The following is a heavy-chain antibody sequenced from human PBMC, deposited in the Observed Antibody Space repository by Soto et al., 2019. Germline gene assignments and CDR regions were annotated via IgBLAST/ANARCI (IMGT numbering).Heavy chain of an antibody. Sequence: SETLSLTCTVSGGSISSGDYYWSWIRQPPGKGLEWIGYIYYSGSTYYNPSLKSRVTISVDTSKNQFSLKLSSVTAADTAVYYFSRGTTVTTGAFDIWGPGSMVT. CDR2: IYYSGST. J-gene: IGHJ3*02. D-gene: IGHD4-17*01. V-gene: IGHV4-30-4*01. CDR3: SRGTTVTTGAFDI. CDR1: GGSISSGDYY.